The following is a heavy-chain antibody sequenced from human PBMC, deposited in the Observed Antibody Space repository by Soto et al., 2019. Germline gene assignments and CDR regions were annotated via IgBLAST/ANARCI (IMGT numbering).Heavy chain of an antibody. CDR1: GFTVSSTY. CDR2: IYSGGST. CDR3: ARSGYSYCPFDY. J-gene: IGHJ4*02. V-gene: IGHV3-53*01. D-gene: IGHD5-18*01. Sequence: EVQLVESGGGLIQPGGSLRLSCAAAGFTVSSTYMSLVRQAPGKGLEWVSVIYSGGSTYYADSVKGRFTISRDNSKNTLYLQMNSLRAEDTAVYYCARSGYSYCPFDYWGQGTLVTVSS.